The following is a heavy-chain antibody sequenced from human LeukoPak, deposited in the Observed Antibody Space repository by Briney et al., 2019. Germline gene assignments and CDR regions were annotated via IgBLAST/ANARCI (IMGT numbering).Heavy chain of an antibody. Sequence: GGSPKLSCAASGFTFSNYWMHWVRQAPGKGLVWVSRINSDGSSTSYADSVKGRFTISRDNAKNTLYLQMNSLRVEDTAVYYCARDYGRSRDYGMDVWAPGTTVTVSS. D-gene: IGHD3-10*01. J-gene: IGHJ6*02. V-gene: IGHV3-74*01. CDR3: ARDYGRSRDYGMDV. CDR2: INSDGSST. CDR1: GFTFSNYW.